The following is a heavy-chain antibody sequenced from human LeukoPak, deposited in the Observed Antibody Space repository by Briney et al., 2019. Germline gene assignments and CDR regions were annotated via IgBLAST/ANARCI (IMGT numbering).Heavy chain of an antibody. CDR1: GGSFSGYY. Sequence: SETLSLTCAVYGGSFSGYYWSWIRQPPGKGLEWIGEINHSGSTNYNPSLKSRVTISVDTSKNQFSLKLSSVTAADTAVYYCARAPGLMDYDYVWGSYRYYWFDPWSQGTLVTVSS. CDR3: ARAPGLMDYDYVWGSYRYYWFDP. V-gene: IGHV4-34*01. CDR2: INHSGST. D-gene: IGHD3-16*02. J-gene: IGHJ5*02.